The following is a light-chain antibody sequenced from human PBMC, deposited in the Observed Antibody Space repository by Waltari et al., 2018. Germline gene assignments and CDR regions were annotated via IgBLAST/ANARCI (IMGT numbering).Light chain of an antibody. J-gene: IGKJ2*01. CDR1: HSLVFSDGNSY. V-gene: IGKV2-30*01. CDR3: QQSYSTPYT. CDR2: KIS. Sequence: DAVMTQSPLSLPVTLGQPASISSRSSHSLVFSDGNSYLNWFQQRPGQPPSLLIYKISNRFSGVPDRFSGSGAGTDFTLTISSLQPEDFAAYDCQQSYSTPYTFGQGTKLEIK.